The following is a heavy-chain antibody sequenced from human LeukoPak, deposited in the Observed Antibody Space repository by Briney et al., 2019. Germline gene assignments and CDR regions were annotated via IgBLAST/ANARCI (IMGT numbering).Heavy chain of an antibody. J-gene: IGHJ6*02. V-gene: IGHV3-48*01. CDR1: GFTFSSYS. D-gene: IGHD2-2*01. Sequence: GGSLRLSCAASGFTFSSYSMNWVRQAPGKGLEWVSYISSSSSTIYYADSVKGRFTISRDNAKNSLYLQMNSLRAEDTAVYYCAKDHEDIVVVPSVWGQGTTVTVSS. CDR3: AKDHEDIVVVPSV. CDR2: ISSSSSTI.